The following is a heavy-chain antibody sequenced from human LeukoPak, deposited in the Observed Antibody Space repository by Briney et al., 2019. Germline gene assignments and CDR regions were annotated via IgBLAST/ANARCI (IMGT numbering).Heavy chain of an antibody. J-gene: IGHJ4*02. D-gene: IGHD6-19*01. Sequence: KESGPTLVKPTQTLTLTCTFSGFALSTSGVGVGWIRQPPGRALEWLALIYWDDDKRYSPSLKSRLTITKDTSKNQVVLTMTNMDPVDTATYYCAHRLVAGRTKWYYFDYWGQGTLVTVSS. CDR1: GFALSTSGVG. CDR3: AHRLVAGRTKWYYFDY. V-gene: IGHV2-5*02. CDR2: IYWDDDK.